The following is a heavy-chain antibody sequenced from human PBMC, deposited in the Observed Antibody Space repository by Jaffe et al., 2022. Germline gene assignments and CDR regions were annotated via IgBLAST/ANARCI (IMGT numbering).Heavy chain of an antibody. CDR3: ARIKGYSYGYRNYYYMDV. Sequence: QVTLKESGPVLVKPTETLTLTCTVSGFSLSNARMGVSWIRQPPGKALEWLAHIFSNDEKSYSTSLKSRLTISKDTSKSQVVLTMTNMDPVDTATYYCARIKGYSYGYRNYYYMDVWGKGTTVTVSS. D-gene: IGHD5-18*01. V-gene: IGHV2-26*01. J-gene: IGHJ6*03. CDR2: IFSNDEK. CDR1: GFSLSNARMG.